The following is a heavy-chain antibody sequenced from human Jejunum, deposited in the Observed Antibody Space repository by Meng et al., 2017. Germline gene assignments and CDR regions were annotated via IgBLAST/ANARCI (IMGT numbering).Heavy chain of an antibody. D-gene: IGHD5-12*01. V-gene: IGHV4-59*01. Sequence: QLQESRPGIAEASATLPTTCTASAVSSTSSNWGCIRQPPGKGLEGIGSTYYSGRNDYNPSLNSRLTMSVDTSKSQFSLNLKSLTSADTAVYFCARVVGYSGYSDSWGQGTLVTVSS. J-gene: IGHJ4*02. CDR2: TYYSGRN. CDR1: AVSSTSSN. CDR3: ARVVGYSGYSDS.